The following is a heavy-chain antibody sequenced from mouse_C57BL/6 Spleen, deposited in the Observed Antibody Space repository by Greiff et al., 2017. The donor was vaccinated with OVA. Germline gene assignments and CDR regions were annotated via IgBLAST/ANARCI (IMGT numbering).Heavy chain of an antibody. V-gene: IGHV3-6*01. Sequence: EVQVVESGPGLVKPSQSLSLTCSVTGYSITSGYFWNWIRQFPGNQLEWMGYISYDGSNNYNPYLKNRITLTGDTSKNQFVLKLNSVTTEDTATYYCARDLGDAIDYWGQGTAVTVSS. CDR3: ARDLGDAIDY. CDR2: ISYDGSN. D-gene: IGHD3-3*01. J-gene: IGHJ4*01. CDR1: GYSITSGYF.